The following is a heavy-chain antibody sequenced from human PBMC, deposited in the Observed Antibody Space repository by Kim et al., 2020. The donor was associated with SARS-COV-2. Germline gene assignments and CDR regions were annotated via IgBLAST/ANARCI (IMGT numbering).Heavy chain of an antibody. Sequence: GGSLRLSCAASGFTFSGSAMHWVRQASGKGLEWVGRIRTKSNSYATTYAASVKGRFTISRDDSKNTAYLQMDSLRTEDTAVYFCTSTVNLYFFDYRGQGT. V-gene: IGHV3-73*01. D-gene: IGHD4-17*01. CDR3: TSTVNLYFFDY. CDR1: GFTFSGSA. CDR2: IRTKSNSYAT. J-gene: IGHJ4*02.